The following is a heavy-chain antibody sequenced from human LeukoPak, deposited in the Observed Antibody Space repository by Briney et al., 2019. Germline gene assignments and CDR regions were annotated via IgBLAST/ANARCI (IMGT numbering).Heavy chain of an antibody. V-gene: IGHV4-39*01. CDR2: IYYTGST. Sequence: SETLSLTCAVSGGSMGTSGYYWVGSRQPPGKGRVWIGSIYYTGSTYYNPSLKSRVTISVDTSKKQFSLKLTSVTAADTAVYYCASRVGNYGDGAFDVWRKGTMVSVSS. D-gene: IGHD4-17*01. CDR3: ASRVGNYGDGAFDV. CDR1: GGSMGTSGYY. J-gene: IGHJ3*01.